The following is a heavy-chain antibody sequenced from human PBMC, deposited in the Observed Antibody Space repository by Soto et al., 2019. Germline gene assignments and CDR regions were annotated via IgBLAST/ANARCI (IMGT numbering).Heavy chain of an antibody. V-gene: IGHV3-66*01. D-gene: IGHD4-17*01. Sequence: ESGGGLVQPGGSLRLSCAASGFTVSSNYMSWVRQAPGKGLEWVSVIYSGGSTYYADSVKGRFTISRDNSKNTLYLQMNSLRAEDTAVYYCARSGGFYGDYGYFDYWGQGTLVTVSS. CDR1: GFTVSSNY. CDR3: ARSGGFYGDYGYFDY. J-gene: IGHJ4*02. CDR2: IYSGGST.